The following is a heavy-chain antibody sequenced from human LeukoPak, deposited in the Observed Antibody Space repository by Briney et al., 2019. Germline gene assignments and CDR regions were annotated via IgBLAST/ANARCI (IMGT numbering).Heavy chain of an antibody. CDR3: AKGSHTHPLGFDP. CDR1: GFTFDDYA. Sequence: GGSLRLSCTASGFTFDDYAMHWVRQAPGKGLEWVSGISWNSGSIGYADSVKGRFTTSRDNAKNSLYLQMNSLRTEDTALYYCAKGSHTHPLGFDPWGQGTLVTVSS. J-gene: IGHJ5*02. CDR2: ISWNSGSI. D-gene: IGHD1-26*01. V-gene: IGHV3-9*01.